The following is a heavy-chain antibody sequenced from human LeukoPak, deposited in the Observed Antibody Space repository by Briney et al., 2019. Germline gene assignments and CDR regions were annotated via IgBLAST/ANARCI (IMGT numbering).Heavy chain of an antibody. D-gene: IGHD2-2*01. J-gene: IGHJ4*02. CDR1: GSTFSDYY. V-gene: IGHV3-11*01. CDR3: ARVGQYQLPPYFDY. Sequence: PGGSLRLSCAASGSTFSDYYMSWIRQAPGKGLEWVSYISSSGSTIYYADSVKGRFTISRDNAKNSLYLQMNSLRAEDTAVYYCARVGQYQLPPYFDYWGQGTLVTVSS. CDR2: ISSSGSTI.